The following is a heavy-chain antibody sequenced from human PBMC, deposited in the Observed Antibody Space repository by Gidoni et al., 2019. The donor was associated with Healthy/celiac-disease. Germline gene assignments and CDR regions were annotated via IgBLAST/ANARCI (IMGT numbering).Heavy chain of an antibody. J-gene: IGHJ6*02. CDR2: INQSGNT. Sequence: QVQLQQWGAGLLKPSETLSLTCAVYGGSFSGYYWSWIRQPPGKGLEWIGEINQSGNTNYNPSLKSRVTISVDTSKNQFALKLSSVTAADTAVYYCARWRRSSSGYYYYGMDVWGQGTTVTVSS. D-gene: IGHD6-6*01. CDR3: ARWRRSSSGYYYYGMDV. CDR1: GGSFSGYY. V-gene: IGHV4-34*01.